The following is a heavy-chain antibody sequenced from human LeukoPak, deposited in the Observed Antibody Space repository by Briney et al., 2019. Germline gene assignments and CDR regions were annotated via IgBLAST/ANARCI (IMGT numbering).Heavy chain of an antibody. D-gene: IGHD2-2*01. V-gene: IGHV4-34*01. CDR2: INHSGST. J-gene: IGHJ6*03. CDR1: GGSFSGYY. CDR3: ARHSSPSPRLEPPPTRYCSSTSCPYYYMDV. Sequence: SETLSLTCAVYGGSFSGYYWSWIRQPPGKGLEWIGEINHSGSTNYNPSLKSRVTISVDTSKNQFSLKLSSVTAADTAVYYCARHSSPSPRLEPPPTRYCSSTSCPYYYMDVWGKGTTVTVSS.